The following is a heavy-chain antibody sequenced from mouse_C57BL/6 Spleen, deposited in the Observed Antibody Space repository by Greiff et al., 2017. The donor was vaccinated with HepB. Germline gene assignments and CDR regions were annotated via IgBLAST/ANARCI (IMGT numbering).Heavy chain of an antibody. CDR3: ARSGETYYDPRMDY. J-gene: IGHJ4*01. CDR1: GYAFSSSW. CDR2: IYPGDGDT. V-gene: IGHV1-82*01. D-gene: IGHD1-1*01. Sequence: QVQLQQSGPELVKPGASVKISCKASGYAFSSSWMNWVKQRPGKGLEWIGRIYPGDGDTNYNGKFKGKATLTADKSSSTAYMQLSSLTSEDSAVYFCARSGETYYDPRMDYWGQGTSVTVSS.